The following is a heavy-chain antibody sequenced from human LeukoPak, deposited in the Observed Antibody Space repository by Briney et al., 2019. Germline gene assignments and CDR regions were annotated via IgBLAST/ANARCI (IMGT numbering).Heavy chain of an antibody. D-gene: IGHD3-3*01. Sequence: GGSLRLSCAASGFTFSSYSMNWVRQAPGKGLEWISYISGSSSTIYYADSVRGRFTISRDNAKNSLYLQMNSLRDDDTAVYYCARTWSGRYFVYRGLGTLVTVSS. CDR3: ARTWSGRYFVY. J-gene: IGHJ4*02. V-gene: IGHV3-48*02. CDR1: GFTFSSYS. CDR2: ISGSSSTI.